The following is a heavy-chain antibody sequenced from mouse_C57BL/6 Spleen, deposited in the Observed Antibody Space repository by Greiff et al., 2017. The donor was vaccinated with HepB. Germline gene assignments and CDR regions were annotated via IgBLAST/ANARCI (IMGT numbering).Heavy chain of an antibody. J-gene: IGHJ2*01. D-gene: IGHD3-2*02. Sequence: EVKLMESGGGLVKPGGSLKLSCAASGFTFSSYAMSWVRQTPEKRLEWVATISDGGSYTYYPDNVKGRFTISRDNAKNNLYLQMSHLKSEDTAMYYCARDGRDSSGPGDYWGQGTTLTVSS. CDR2: ISDGGSYT. CDR1: GFTFSSYA. V-gene: IGHV5-4*01. CDR3: ARDGRDSSGPGDY.